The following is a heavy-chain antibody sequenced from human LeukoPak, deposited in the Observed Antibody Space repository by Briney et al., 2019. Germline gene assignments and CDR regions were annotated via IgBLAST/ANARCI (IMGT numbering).Heavy chain of an antibody. V-gene: IGHV3-72*01. CDR2: SRDKSKSYTT. CDR1: GFSLSDHY. D-gene: IGHD6-19*01. Sequence: GSLRLSCVPSGFSLSDHYIDWVRQAPGKGLEWVGRSRDKSKSYTTEYAASVKGRFTISRDDSENSLYLQMNSLKTEDTAVYYCARDSSGDYWGHGTLVTVSS. J-gene: IGHJ4*01. CDR3: ARDSSGDY.